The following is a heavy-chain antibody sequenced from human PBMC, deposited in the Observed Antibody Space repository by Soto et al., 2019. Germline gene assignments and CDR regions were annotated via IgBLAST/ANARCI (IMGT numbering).Heavy chain of an antibody. Sequence: TLSLTCTVSGGSISSGGYYWSWIRQHPGKGLEWIGYIYYSGSTYYNPSLKSRVTISVDTSKNQFSLKLSSVTAADTAVYYCARVGIVGATVLGDAFDIWGQGTMVTVSS. V-gene: IGHV4-31*03. CDR3: ARVGIVGATVLGDAFDI. CDR1: GGSISSGGYY. D-gene: IGHD1-26*01. J-gene: IGHJ3*02. CDR2: IYYSGST.